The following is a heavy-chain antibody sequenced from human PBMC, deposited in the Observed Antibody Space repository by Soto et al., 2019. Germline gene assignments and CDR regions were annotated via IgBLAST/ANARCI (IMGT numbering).Heavy chain of an antibody. Sequence: PSETLSLTCTVSGGSISSGDYYWSWIRQPPGKGLEWIGYIYYSGSTNYNPSLKSRVTMSVDTSKNQFSLKLRSVIVADTAVYHCARFVRSCSGTTCYTRADVWGQGTTVTVSS. V-gene: IGHV4-30-4*02. CDR2: IYYSGST. CDR3: ARFVRSCSGTTCYTRADV. CDR1: GGSISSGDYY. D-gene: IGHD2-2*02. J-gene: IGHJ6*02.